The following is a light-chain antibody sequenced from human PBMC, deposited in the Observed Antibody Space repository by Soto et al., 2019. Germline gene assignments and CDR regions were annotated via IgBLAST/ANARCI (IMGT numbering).Light chain of an antibody. V-gene: IGKV3-20*01. CDR1: QTVRNNY. J-gene: IGKJ4*01. Sequence: EFVLAQSPGTLCLSPGEGATLSCRASQTVRNNYLAWYQQKPGQAPRLLIYGASNRATGIPDRFSGSGSRTEFTLTISSLQSEDFAVYYCQQYIRWPLTFGRGTKVDIK. CDR2: GAS. CDR3: QQYIRWPLT.